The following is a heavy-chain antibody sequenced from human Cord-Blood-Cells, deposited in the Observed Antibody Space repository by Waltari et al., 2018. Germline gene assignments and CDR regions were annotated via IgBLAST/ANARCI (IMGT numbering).Heavy chain of an antibody. D-gene: IGHD1-26*01. CDR2: IYYSGST. V-gene: IGHV4-39*01. J-gene: IGHJ4*02. CDR3: ARQGYSGSYYYFDY. CDR1: GGSISSSSSY. Sequence: QLQLQESGPGLVKPSETLSLTCTVPGGSISSSSSYWGWIRQPPGKGLEWIGSIYYSGSTYYNPSLKSRVTISVDTSKNQFSLKLSSVTAADTAVYYCARQGYSGSYYYFDYWGQGTLVTVSS.